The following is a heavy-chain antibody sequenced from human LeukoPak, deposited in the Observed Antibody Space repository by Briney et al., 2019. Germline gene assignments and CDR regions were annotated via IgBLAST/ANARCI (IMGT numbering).Heavy chain of an antibody. CDR2: ISGSGAKT. Sequence: TGGSLRLSCAASGFTFRSYAMTWVRQAPGKGLEWISAISGSGAKTYYADSVKGLFTISRDNSRNTLYLQMNSLRAEDTAVYYCAKGGIYYDFCIDSWGQGALVTVSS. J-gene: IGHJ4*02. CDR3: AKGGIYYDFCIDS. CDR1: GFTFRSYA. V-gene: IGHV3-23*01. D-gene: IGHD3-22*01.